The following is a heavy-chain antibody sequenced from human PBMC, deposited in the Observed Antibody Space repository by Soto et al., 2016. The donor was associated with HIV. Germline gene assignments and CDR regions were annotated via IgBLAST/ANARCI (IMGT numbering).Heavy chain of an antibody. D-gene: IGHD2-15*01. CDR1: GFTFSGSA. CDR3: TEARYYCSGGSCPHWFDP. Sequence: EVQLVESGGGLVQPGGSLKLSCAASGFTFSGSAMHWVRQASGKGLEWVGRIRSKANNYATAYAASVKGRFTISRDDSKNTAYLQMDSLKTEDTAVYYXTEARYYCSGGSCPHWFDPWGQGTLVTVSS. J-gene: IGHJ5*02. CDR2: IRSKANNYAT. V-gene: IGHV3-73*01.